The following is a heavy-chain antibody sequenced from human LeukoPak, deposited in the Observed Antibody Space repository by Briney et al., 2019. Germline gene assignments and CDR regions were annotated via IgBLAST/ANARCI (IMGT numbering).Heavy chain of an antibody. CDR2: INPTSGGT. CDR1: GYTFTVYY. V-gene: IGHV1-2*02. CDR3: ARDWIPGSFDAFDI. D-gene: IGHD2-2*03. Sequence: ASVTVSFKASGYTFTVYYMHWVRQAPGQGLEWLGWINPTSGGTNYPQKFQGRVTMTRDTSISTAYMELSRLRSDDTAVYYCARDWIPGSFDAFDIWGQGTMVTVSS. J-gene: IGHJ3*02.